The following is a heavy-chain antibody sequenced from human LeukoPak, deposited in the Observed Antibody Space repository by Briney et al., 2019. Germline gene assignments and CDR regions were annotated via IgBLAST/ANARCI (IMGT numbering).Heavy chain of an antibody. V-gene: IGHV3-23*01. CDR1: GFTFSSFA. D-gene: IGHD4-11*01. Sequence: GGSLRLSCAASGFTFSSFAMSWVRQAPGKGLEWVSAISGSGGSTYYADSVRGRFTISRDNSKNTLYLQMNSLRAEDTAVYYCARGISRLPYFDYWGQGTLVTVSS. J-gene: IGHJ4*02. CDR2: ISGSGGST. CDR3: ARGISRLPYFDY.